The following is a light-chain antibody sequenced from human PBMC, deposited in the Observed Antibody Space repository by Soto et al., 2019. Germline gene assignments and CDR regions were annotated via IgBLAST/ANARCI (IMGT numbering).Light chain of an antibody. CDR3: QQRRNWPPLT. Sequence: ETVLTQSPATLSLSPGETATLSCRASEYVDIYLAWYQQKPGQAPRLLIYHASNRATGIPARFSGSGSGTDVTLTISSLETEDSAVDYCQQRRNWPPLTFGGGTRVEIK. J-gene: IGKJ4*01. CDR1: EYVDIY. CDR2: HAS. V-gene: IGKV3-11*01.